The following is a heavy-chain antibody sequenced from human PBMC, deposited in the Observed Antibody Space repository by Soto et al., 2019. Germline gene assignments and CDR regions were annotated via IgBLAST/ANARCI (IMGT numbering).Heavy chain of an antibody. CDR1: GGSTSSDNY. D-gene: IGHD3-16*01. Sequence: LSLTCTVSGGSTSSDNYWSWIRQPPGKGLEWIGHIYYSGNTDYNPSLKSRLAISIDTSKNQFSLKLSSVTAADTAVYFCAREGGESSDGLYYFDSWGQGSLVTVSS. J-gene: IGHJ4*02. CDR3: AREGGESSDGLYYFDS. V-gene: IGHV4-30-4*01. CDR2: IYYSGNT.